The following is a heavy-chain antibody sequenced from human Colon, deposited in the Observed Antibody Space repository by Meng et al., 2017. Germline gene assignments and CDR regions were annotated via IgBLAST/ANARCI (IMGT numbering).Heavy chain of an antibody. V-gene: IGHV3-74*01. CDR1: GFTFSNYW. D-gene: IGHD3-10*01. CDR3: AKDLYYGSKDY. Sequence: EVQLVESGGGVVQPGGSLRLSCAASGFTFSNYWMHWVRQAPGKGPVWVSNINTDGSSTHYAASVRGRFTISRDNAKNTLYLQMNSLRAEDTAVYYCAKDLYYGSKDYWGQGTLVTVSS. J-gene: IGHJ4*02. CDR2: INTDGSST.